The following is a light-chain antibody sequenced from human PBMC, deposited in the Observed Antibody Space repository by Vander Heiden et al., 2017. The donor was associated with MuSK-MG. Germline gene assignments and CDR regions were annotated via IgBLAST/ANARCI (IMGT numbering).Light chain of an antibody. V-gene: IGKV1-39*01. Sequence: DIQITQSPPSLSASVGDRVTITCRASQSISSYLNWYQQKPGKAPKLLIYAASSLQSGVPSRFSGSGSGTDFTLTISSLQPEDFATYYCQQSYSTPPYTFGQGTKLEI. CDR2: AAS. J-gene: IGKJ2*01. CDR1: QSISSY. CDR3: QQSYSTPPYT.